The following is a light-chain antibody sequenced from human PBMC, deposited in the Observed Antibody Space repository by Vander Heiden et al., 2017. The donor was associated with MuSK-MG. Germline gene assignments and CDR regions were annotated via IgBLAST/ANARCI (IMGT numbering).Light chain of an antibody. CDR3: HQDMNWPLT. Sequence: EIMMTQPPATLSVSPGERATLSCRASQSVSSNLAWYQQKPGQAPRLLIYGASTRATGIPARFSGSESGTEFTLTISSLQSEDFAVYYCHQDMNWPLTFGGGTKVEI. CDR1: QSVSSN. J-gene: IGKJ4*01. CDR2: GAS. V-gene: IGKV3-15*01.